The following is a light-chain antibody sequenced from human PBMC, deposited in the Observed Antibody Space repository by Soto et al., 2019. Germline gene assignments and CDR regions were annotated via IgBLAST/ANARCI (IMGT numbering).Light chain of an antibody. CDR2: GAS. V-gene: IGKV3-20*01. CDR1: QSVSSSY. J-gene: IGKJ1*01. CDR3: QQYNNWWT. Sequence: IVLALSPGALSLSQGERATLSCRASQSVSSSYLAWYQQKPGQAPRLLIYGASSRATGIPDRFSGSGSGTEFTLTISSLQSEDFGVYYCQQYNNWWTFGQGTKVDIK.